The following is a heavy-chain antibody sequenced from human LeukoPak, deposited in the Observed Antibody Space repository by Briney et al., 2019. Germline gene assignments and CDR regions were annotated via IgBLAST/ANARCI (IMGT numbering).Heavy chain of an antibody. V-gene: IGHV4-59*08. CDR1: GGSISSYY. CDR2: IYYSGST. Sequence: SETLSLTCTVSGGSISSYYWSWIRQPPGKGLEWIGYIYYSGSTNYNPSLKSRVTISVDTSKNQFSLKLSSVTAADTAVYYCARVVVGATMGLTTWGQGTLVTVSS. D-gene: IGHD1-26*01. CDR3: ARVVVGATMGLTT. J-gene: IGHJ5*02.